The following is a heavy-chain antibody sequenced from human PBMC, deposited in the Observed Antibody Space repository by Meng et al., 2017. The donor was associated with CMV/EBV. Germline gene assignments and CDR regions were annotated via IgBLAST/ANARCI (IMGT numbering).Heavy chain of an antibody. Sequence: SFTSYWIAWVRQMPGKGLEWMGIIYPGDSDTRYSPSFQGQVTISADKSISTAYLQWSSLKASDTAMYYCARKIGRGYSSSPNWFDPWGQGTLVTVSS. CDR2: IYPGDSDT. D-gene: IGHD6-6*01. CDR1: SFTSYW. CDR3: ARKIGRGYSSSPNWFDP. V-gene: IGHV5-51*01. J-gene: IGHJ5*02.